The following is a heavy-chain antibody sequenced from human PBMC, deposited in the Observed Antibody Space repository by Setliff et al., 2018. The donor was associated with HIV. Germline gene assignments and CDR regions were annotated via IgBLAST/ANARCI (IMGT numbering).Heavy chain of an antibody. D-gene: IGHD2-21*01. CDR3: ARGSMSMVMFILVSAFDI. J-gene: IGHJ3*02. V-gene: IGHV1-8*02. CDR1: GYSFTTHD. CDR2: MNPDSGNA. Sequence: ASVKVSCKASGYSFTTHDINWVRQSPGQGLEWMGWMNPDSGNAFYAQKFKGRVTMTRDTSTNTAYMELSSLTSDDTAVYFCARGSMSMVMFILVSAFDIWGQGTLVTVSS.